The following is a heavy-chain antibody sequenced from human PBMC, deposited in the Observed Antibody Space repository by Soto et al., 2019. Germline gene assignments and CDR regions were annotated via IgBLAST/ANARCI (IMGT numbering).Heavy chain of an antibody. CDR1: GFNFSGYD. CDR2: ISCGGSEK. Sequence: GGSLRLSCAASGFNFSGYDMSWVRQAPGRGLEWVSDISCGGSEKYYADSVKGRFTVSRDNAKHSLFLQMNSLRAEDTAVYYCARVVYYGSGSVDYWGQGTLVTVSS. CDR3: ARVVYYGSGSVDY. J-gene: IGHJ4*02. V-gene: IGHV3-7*01. D-gene: IGHD3-10*01.